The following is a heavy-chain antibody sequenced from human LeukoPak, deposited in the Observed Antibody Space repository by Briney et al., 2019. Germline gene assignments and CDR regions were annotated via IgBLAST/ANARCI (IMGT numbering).Heavy chain of an antibody. CDR2: VNHSGST. D-gene: IGHD2-2*01. CDR1: GGSFSGYY. Sequence: PSETLSLTCAVYGGSFSGYYWSWIRQPPGKGLEWIGEVNHSGSTNYNPSLKSRVTISVDTSKNQFSLKLSSVTAADTAVYYCARGLGCSSTSCYGNFDYWGQGTLVTVSS. CDR3: ARGLGCSSTSCYGNFDY. V-gene: IGHV4-34*01. J-gene: IGHJ4*02.